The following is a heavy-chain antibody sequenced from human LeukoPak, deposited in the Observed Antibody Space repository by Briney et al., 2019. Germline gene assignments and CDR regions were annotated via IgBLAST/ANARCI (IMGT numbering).Heavy chain of an antibody. V-gene: IGHV1-69*06. D-gene: IGHD3-22*01. J-gene: IGHJ5*02. CDR2: IIPIFGTA. Sequence: SVKVSCKASGGTFSSYAISWVRQAPGQGLECMGGIIPIFGTANYAQKFQGRVTITADKSTSTAYTELSSLRSEDTAVYYCARRNSSGYYPENWFDPWGQGTLVTVSS. CDR1: GGTFSSYA. CDR3: ARRNSSGYYPENWFDP.